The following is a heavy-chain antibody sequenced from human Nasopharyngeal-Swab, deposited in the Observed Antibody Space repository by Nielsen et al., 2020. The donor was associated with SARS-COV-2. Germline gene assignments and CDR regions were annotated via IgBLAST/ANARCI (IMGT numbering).Heavy chain of an antibody. CDR3: AKALSGSWYVAGDY. V-gene: IGHV3-23*01. CDR2: ISTSGGST. J-gene: IGHJ4*01. Sequence: GESLKISCAASGFTFSSYAMSWVRQAPGKGLEWVSGISTSGGSTYYADSVKGRFSVSRDNSKNTLYPQMNSLSAEDTAVYYCAKALSGSWYVAGDYWGQGTLVTVSS. D-gene: IGHD6-13*01. CDR1: GFTFSSYA.